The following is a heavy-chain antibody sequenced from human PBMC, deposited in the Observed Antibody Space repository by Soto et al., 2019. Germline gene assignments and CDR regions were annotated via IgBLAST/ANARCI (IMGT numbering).Heavy chain of an antibody. CDR1: GGSISSGGYY. D-gene: IGHD3-22*01. Sequence: PSETLSLTCTVSGGSISSGGYYWSWIRQHPGKGLEWIGYIYYSGSTYYNPSLKSRVTISVDTSKNQFSLKLSSVTAADTAVYYCARAGPLTYYYDSSGPYYYHGMDVWGQGTTVTVSS. CDR2: IYYSGST. CDR3: ARAGPLTYYYDSSGPYYYHGMDV. V-gene: IGHV4-31*02. J-gene: IGHJ6*02.